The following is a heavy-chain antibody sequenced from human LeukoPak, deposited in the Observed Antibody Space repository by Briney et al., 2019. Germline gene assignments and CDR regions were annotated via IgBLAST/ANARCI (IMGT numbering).Heavy chain of an antibody. V-gene: IGHV1-69*13. Sequence: SVKVSCKASGGTFSSYAISWVRQAPEQGLEWMGGIIPIFGTANYAQKFQGRVTITADESTSTAYMELSSLRSEDTAVYYCAREYRRGYCSGGSCLRGVDPWGQGTLVTVSS. D-gene: IGHD2-15*01. CDR1: GGTFSSYA. CDR3: AREYRRGYCSGGSCLRGVDP. CDR2: IIPIFGTA. J-gene: IGHJ5*02.